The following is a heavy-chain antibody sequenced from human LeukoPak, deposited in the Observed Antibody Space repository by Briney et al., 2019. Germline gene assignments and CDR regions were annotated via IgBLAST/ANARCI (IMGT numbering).Heavy chain of an antibody. CDR1: GFTVDSYW. CDR2: IKQDGSKK. D-gene: IGHD2-2*01. Sequence: GGSLRLSCVASGFTVDSYWMTWVRQAPGKGLEWVANIKQDGSKKNYVDSVKGRFTISRDNAKNSLFLQMNSLRAEDTAVYYCARAMDCWGQGTLVTVSS. V-gene: IGHV3-7*03. J-gene: IGHJ4*02. CDR3: ARAMDC.